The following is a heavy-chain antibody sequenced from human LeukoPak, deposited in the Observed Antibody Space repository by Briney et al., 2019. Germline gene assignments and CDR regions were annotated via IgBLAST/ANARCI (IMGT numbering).Heavy chain of an antibody. CDR1: GGFISSGGYY. J-gene: IGHJ3*02. D-gene: IGHD3-10*01. CDR3: ARDHELEYYYGSGSQHDAFDI. V-gene: IGHV4-30-2*01. Sequence: SQTLSLTCTVSGGFISSGGYYWSWIRQPPGKGLEWIGYIYHSGSTYYNPSLKSRVTISVDRSKNQFSLKLSSVTAADTAVYYCARDHELEYYYGSGSQHDAFDIWGQGTMVTVSS. CDR2: IYHSGST.